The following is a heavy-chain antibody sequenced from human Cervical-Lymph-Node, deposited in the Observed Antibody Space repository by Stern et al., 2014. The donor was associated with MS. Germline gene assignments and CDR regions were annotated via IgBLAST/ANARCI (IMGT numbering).Heavy chain of an antibody. CDR2: VIPTLGTV. D-gene: IGHD1-1*01. V-gene: IGHV1-69*06. Sequence: EELVAYGAEVKKPGSSANVSCKASGGTFSSYAISWVRQGPGQGLDCMGGVIPTLGTVNYAPKFQGRVTFIADKSSDTAYMELNSLRSNDTAVYYCVERDAWFDPWGPVTLVIVSS. CDR3: VERDAWFDP. CDR1: GGTFSSYA. J-gene: IGHJ5*02.